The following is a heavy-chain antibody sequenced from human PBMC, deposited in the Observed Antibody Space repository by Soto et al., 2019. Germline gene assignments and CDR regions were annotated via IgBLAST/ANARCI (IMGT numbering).Heavy chain of an antibody. CDR1: GGSISRYY. J-gene: IGHJ4*02. D-gene: IGHD3-22*01. CDR2: IYYSGTT. CDR3: ARFSYFDSRGYYYPIFDY. Sequence: TLSLTCTVSGGSISRYYGTWIRQPPGKGLECIGYIYYSGTTNYNPSLKSRVTISVDTSENQFSLKLSSVTVADTAVYYCARFSYFDSRGYYYPIFDYWGQGTLVTVSS. V-gene: IGHV4-59*01.